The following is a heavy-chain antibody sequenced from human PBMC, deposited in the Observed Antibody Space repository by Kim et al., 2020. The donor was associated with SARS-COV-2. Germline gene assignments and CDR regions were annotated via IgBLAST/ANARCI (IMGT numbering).Heavy chain of an antibody. J-gene: IGHJ6*02. D-gene: IGHD6-13*01. CDR2: ISSNGGST. CDR3: VKDPGSSWYGYYYYGMDV. CDR1: GFTFSSYA. Sequence: GGSLRLSCSASGFTFSSYAMHWVRQAPGKGLEYVSAISSNGGSTYYADSVKGRFTISRDNSKNTLYLQMSSLRAEDTAVYYCVKDPGSSWYGYYYYGMDVWGQGTTVTVSS. V-gene: IGHV3-64D*06.